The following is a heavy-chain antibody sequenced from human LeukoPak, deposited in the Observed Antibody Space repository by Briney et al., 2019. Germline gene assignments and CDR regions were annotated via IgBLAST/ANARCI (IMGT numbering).Heavy chain of an antibody. Sequence: GGSLRLSCAASGFTLSSYGMHWVRQPPGKWLEWVSYICTSGTPMYYADSVKGRFTISRDNAKNSLYVQMNSLRAEDTAVYYCARDRVVGYSYGYYYYMDVWGKGTTVTVSS. CDR3: ARDRVVGYSYGYYYYMDV. J-gene: IGHJ6*03. CDR1: GFTLSSYG. V-gene: IGHV3-48*01. CDR2: ICTSGTPM. D-gene: IGHD5-18*01.